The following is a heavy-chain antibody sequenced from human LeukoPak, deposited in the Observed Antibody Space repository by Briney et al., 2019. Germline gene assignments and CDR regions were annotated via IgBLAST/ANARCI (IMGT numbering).Heavy chain of an antibody. CDR1: GDSISNNKW. Sequence: ETLSLTCAVSGDSISNNKWWSWVRQAPGKGLEWVANIKQDGSEKYYVDSVKGRFTISRDNAKNSLYLQMNSLRAEDTAVYYCARTRDNYYYMDVWGKGTTVTVSS. CDR3: ARTRDNYYYMDV. J-gene: IGHJ6*03. CDR2: IKQDGSEK. V-gene: IGHV3-7*01. D-gene: IGHD2-2*01.